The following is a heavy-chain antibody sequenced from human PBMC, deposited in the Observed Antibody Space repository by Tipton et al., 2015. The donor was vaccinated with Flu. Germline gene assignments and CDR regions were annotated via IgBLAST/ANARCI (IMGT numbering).Heavy chain of an antibody. CDR2: IYASGST. V-gene: IGHV4-4*07. CDR1: GGSITNYY. D-gene: IGHD2-15*01. CDR3: ARGPCSGGNCYVKGAFDI. J-gene: IGHJ3*02. Sequence: TLSLTCTVSGGSITNYYWSWIRQPAGKGLEWLGRIYASGSTNYNPSLKSRVTMSGDTSKNQFSLKLSSVTAADTAVYYCARGPCSGGNCYVKGAFDIWGQGTMVTVSS.